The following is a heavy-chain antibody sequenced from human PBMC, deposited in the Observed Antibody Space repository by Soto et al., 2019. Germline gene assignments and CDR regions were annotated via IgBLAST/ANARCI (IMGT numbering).Heavy chain of an antibody. CDR2: IESKTDGGTT. Sequence: GGSLRLSCAASGFTFSNAWMSWVRQAPGKGLEWVGRIESKTDGGTTDYAAPVKGRFTISRDDSKNTLYLQMNSLKTEDTAMYYCTTDLVRYSYGRTGGQGTLVTVSS. D-gene: IGHD5-18*01. CDR1: GFTFSNAW. V-gene: IGHV3-15*04. J-gene: IGHJ4*02. CDR3: TTDLVRYSYGRT.